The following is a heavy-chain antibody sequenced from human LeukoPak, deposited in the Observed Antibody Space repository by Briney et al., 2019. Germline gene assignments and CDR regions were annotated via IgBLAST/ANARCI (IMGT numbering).Heavy chain of an antibody. CDR1: GGSISSSSYY. J-gene: IGHJ4*02. CDR3: ARVRFLEWAYFDY. Sequence: SETLSLTCTVSGGSISSSSYYWGWIRQPPGKGLEWIGRIYTSGSTNYNPSLKSRVTMSVDTSKNQFSLKLSSVTAADTAVYYCARVRFLEWAYFDYWGQGTLVTVSS. D-gene: IGHD3-3*01. CDR2: IYTSGST. V-gene: IGHV4-61*05.